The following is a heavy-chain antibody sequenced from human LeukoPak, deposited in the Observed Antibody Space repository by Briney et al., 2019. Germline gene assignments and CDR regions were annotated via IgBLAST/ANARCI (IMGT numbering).Heavy chain of an antibody. J-gene: IGHJ6*02. CDR1: GYTFTGYY. CDR2: INPNSGDT. CDR3: ARPLVATADGSDYGMDV. Sequence: ASVKVSCKASGYTFTGYYVHWVRQAPGQGLEWMGRINPNSGDTNYAQKFQGRVTMTRDTSISTAYMELSRLRSEDTAVYYCARPLVATADGSDYGMDVWGQGTTVTVSS. D-gene: IGHD5-12*01. V-gene: IGHV1-2*06.